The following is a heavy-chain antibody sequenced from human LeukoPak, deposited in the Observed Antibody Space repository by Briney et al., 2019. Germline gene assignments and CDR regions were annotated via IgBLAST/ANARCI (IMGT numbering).Heavy chain of an antibody. J-gene: IGHJ4*02. D-gene: IGHD6-13*01. Sequence: SETLSLTCTVSGGSISGYYWTWIRQSPGKGLEWIGYVSSTGSTNYTPSLKSRVTISIDTSKSQFSLMLTSVTAADTAVYYCARGLLTGIAAAADYWGQGTLVTVSS. CDR2: VSSTGST. CDR1: GGSISGYY. V-gene: IGHV4-59*01. CDR3: ARGLLTGIAAAADY.